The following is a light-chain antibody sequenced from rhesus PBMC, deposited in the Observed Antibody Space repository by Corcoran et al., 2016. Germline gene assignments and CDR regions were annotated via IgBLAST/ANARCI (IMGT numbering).Light chain of an antibody. CDR3: QQYNSRPWT. V-gene: IGKV1-22*01. CDR2: KAS. CDR1: QGISIG. J-gene: IGKJ1*01. Sequence: DIQMTQSPSSLSASVGDTVTITCRASQGISIGLAWYQQKPGKAPNLLINKASSLQAGVPSRFSASGSGTDFTLPISSLQSEDFATYYCQQYNSRPWTFGQGTKVEIK.